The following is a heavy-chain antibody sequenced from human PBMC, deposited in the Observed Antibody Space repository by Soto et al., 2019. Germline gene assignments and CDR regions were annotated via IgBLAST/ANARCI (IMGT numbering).Heavy chain of an antibody. J-gene: IGHJ3*02. V-gene: IGHV1-2*04. CDR1: GYTFTGYY. CDR2: INPNSGGT. CDR3: ARGMTTVRTNDAFGS. Sequence: ASVKVSCKASGYTFTGYYMHWVRQAPGQGLEWMGWINPNSGGTNYAQKFQGWVTMTRDTSISTAYMELSRLRSDDTAVYYCARGMTTVRTNDAFGSWGQRTVVTVSS. D-gene: IGHD4-17*01.